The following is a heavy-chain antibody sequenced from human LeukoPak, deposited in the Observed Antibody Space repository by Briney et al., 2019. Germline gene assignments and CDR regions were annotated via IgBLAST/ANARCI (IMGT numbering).Heavy chain of an antibody. V-gene: IGHV1-69*13. Sequence: ASVKVSCKVAGGTINNFAISWVRQAPGQGLEWMGGLSPVLATYAQKFQGRVTITADESTSTAYMELSSLRSEDTAVYYCATATVTAVDYWGQGTLVTVSS. D-gene: IGHD4-11*01. CDR1: GGTINNFA. CDR2: LSPVLA. CDR3: ATATVTAVDY. J-gene: IGHJ4*02.